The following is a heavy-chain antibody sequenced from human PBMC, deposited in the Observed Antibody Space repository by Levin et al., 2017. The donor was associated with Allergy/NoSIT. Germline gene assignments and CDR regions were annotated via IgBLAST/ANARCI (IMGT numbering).Heavy chain of an antibody. CDR2: ISGSGGST. V-gene: IGHV3-23*01. Sequence: GGSLRLSCAASGFTFSSYAMSWVRQAPGKGLEWVSAISGSGGSTYYADSVKGRFTISRDNSKNTLYLQMNSLRAEDTAVYYCAKALNIVVVRPPAFDLWGRGTLVTVSS. CDR3: AKALNIVVVRPPAFDL. D-gene: IGHD2-15*01. J-gene: IGHJ2*01. CDR1: GFTFSSYA.